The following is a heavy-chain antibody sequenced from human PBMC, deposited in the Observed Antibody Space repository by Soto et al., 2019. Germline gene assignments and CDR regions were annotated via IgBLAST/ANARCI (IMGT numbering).Heavy chain of an antibody. V-gene: IGHV4-39*01. CDR2: IYYSGST. Sequence: SETLSLTCTVSGGSISSSSYYWGWIRQPPGKGLEWIGSIYYSGSTYYNPSLKSRVTISVDTSKNQFSLKLSSVTAADTAVYYCARQGYCSGGSCYSVDYWGQGTLVTVSS. CDR1: GGSISSSSYY. D-gene: IGHD2-15*01. CDR3: ARQGYCSGGSCYSVDY. J-gene: IGHJ4*02.